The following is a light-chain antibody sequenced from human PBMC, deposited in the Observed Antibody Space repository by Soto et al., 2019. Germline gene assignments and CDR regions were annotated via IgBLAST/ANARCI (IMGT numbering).Light chain of an antibody. CDR3: QQSSNSPPTWT. Sequence: EIVLTQSPGTLSLSPGDRATLSCRASQTVSSNCLAWYQQKPGQAPRVLIYGASSRAAGIPDRFSGSGSGTDFTLTISRLEPEDFAVYYCQQSSNSPPTWTFGQGTKVEIK. CDR1: QTVSSNC. CDR2: GAS. V-gene: IGKV3-20*01. J-gene: IGKJ1*01.